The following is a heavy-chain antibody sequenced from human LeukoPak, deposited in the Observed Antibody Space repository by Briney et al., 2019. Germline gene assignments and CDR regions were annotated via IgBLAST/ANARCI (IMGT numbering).Heavy chain of an antibody. Sequence: GGSLRLSCAASGFTFSDYYMSWIRQAPGKGLEWVSYISSSGSTIYYADSVKGRFTISRDNAKNSLYLQMNSLRAEDTAVYYCARRFGELLYYYYYGMDVWGKGTTVTVSS. CDR3: ARRFGELLYYYYYGMDV. J-gene: IGHJ6*04. V-gene: IGHV3-11*04. CDR2: ISSSGSTI. D-gene: IGHD3-10*01. CDR1: GFTFSDYY.